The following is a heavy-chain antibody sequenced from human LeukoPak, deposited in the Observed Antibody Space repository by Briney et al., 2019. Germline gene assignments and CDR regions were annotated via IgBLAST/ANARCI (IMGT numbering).Heavy chain of an antibody. V-gene: IGHV3-74*01. CDR2: INSDGSST. CDR1: GFTFSSYW. D-gene: IGHD1-14*01. CDR3: AKSWNHYGLYYFDY. Sequence: GGSLRLSCAASGFTFSSYWMHWVRQAPGKGLVWVSRINSDGSSTSYADSVKGRFTISRDNAKNTLYLQMNSLRAEDTAVYYCAKSWNHYGLYYFDYWGQGTLVTVSS. J-gene: IGHJ4*02.